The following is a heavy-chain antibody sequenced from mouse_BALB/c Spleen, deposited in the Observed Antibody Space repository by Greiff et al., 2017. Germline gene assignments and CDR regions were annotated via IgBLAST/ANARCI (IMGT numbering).Heavy chain of an antibody. CDR2: ISSGGSYT. CDR3: ARAGVRRHYYAMDY. J-gene: IGHJ4*01. V-gene: IGHV5-9-4*01. Sequence: EVQLVESGGGLVKPGGSLKLSCAASGFTFSSYAMSWVRQSPEKRLEWVAEISSGGSYTYYPDTVTGRFTISRDNAKNTLYLEMSSLRSEDTAMYYCARAGVRRHYYAMDYWGQGTSVTVSS. D-gene: IGHD2-14*01. CDR1: GFTFSSYA.